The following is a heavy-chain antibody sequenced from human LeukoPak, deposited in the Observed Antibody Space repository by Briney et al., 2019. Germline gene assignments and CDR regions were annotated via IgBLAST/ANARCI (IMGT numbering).Heavy chain of an antibody. Sequence: GRSLRLSCTASGFTFGDYAMSWVRQAPGKGLEWVGFIRSKAYGGTTEYAASVKGRFTISRDDSKSIAYLQMNSLKTEDTAVYYCTRAHLRITIFGVVMKALDYWGQGTLVTVSS. D-gene: IGHD3-3*01. CDR1: GFTFGDYA. CDR2: IRSKAYGGTT. CDR3: TRAHLRITIFGVVMKALDY. V-gene: IGHV3-49*04. J-gene: IGHJ4*02.